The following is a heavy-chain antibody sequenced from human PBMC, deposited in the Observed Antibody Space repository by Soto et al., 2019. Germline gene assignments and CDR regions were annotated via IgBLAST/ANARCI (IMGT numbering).Heavy chain of an antibody. CDR1: GFTFGTYA. CDR2: ISHNGGDT. J-gene: IGHJ4*02. V-gene: IGHV3-23*01. CDR3: ARRLAPSGSGWDY. D-gene: IGHD2-8*02. Sequence: GGSLRLSCAASGFTFGTYAMIWVRQAPGKGLEWVSRISHNGGDTYYTDSVRGRFTVSRDNSKNILYLQMNSLRAEDTAVYYCARRLAPSGSGWDYWGQGTPVTVSS.